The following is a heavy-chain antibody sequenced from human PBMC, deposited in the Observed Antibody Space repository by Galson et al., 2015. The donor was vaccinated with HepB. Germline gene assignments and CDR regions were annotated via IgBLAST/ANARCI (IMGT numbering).Heavy chain of an antibody. Sequence: SLRLSCAASGFTFSSYSMNWVRQAPGKGLEWVSYISSSSSTIYYADSVKGRFTISRDNAKNSLYLQMNSLRAEDTAVYYCAREGVVRGINFDYWGQGTLVTVSS. CDR2: ISSSSSTI. V-gene: IGHV3-48*01. CDR3: AREGVVRGINFDY. D-gene: IGHD3-10*01. J-gene: IGHJ4*02. CDR1: GFTFSSYS.